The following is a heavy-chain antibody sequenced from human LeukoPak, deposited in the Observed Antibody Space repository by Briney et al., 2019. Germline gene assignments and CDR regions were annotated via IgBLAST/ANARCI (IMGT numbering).Heavy chain of an antibody. CDR2: IIPIFGTA. CDR3: ARGLYRRFGYYYYYYMDV. CDR1: GGTFSSYA. D-gene: IGHD3-10*01. J-gene: IGHJ6*03. V-gene: IGHV1-69*05. Sequence: SVKVSCKASGGTFSSYAISWVRQAPGQGLEWMGRIIPIFGTANYAQKFQGRVTITTDESTSTSYMELSSLRSEDTAVYYCARGLYRRFGYYYYYYMDVWGKGTTVTVSS.